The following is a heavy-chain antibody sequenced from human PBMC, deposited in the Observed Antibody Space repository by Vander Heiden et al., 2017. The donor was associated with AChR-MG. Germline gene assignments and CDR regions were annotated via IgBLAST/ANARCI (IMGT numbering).Heavy chain of an antibody. CDR2: ISYDGSNK. J-gene: IGHJ4*02. CDR1: GFTFSSYA. CDR3: AREESYYDSSTIDY. Sequence: QVQLVDSAGGVVQPRRSLSLSCAASGFTFSSYAMHWVRQAPGKGLECVAVISYDGSNKYYADSVKGRFTISRDNSKNTLYLQMNSLRAEDTAVYYCAREESYYDSSTIDYWGQGTLVTVSS. D-gene: IGHD3-22*01. V-gene: IGHV3-30-3*01.